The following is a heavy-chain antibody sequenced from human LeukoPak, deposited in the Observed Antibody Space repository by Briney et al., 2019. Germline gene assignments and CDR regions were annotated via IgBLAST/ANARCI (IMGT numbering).Heavy chain of an antibody. J-gene: IGHJ2*01. D-gene: IGHD2-15*01. CDR1: GYTFTSYG. Sequence: ASVKVSCKASGYTFTSYGISWVRQAPGQGLEWMGWINPNSGGTNYAQKFQGRVTMTRDTSISTAYMELSRLRSDDTAVYYCARSRGTVVVPPDLWGRGTLVTVSS. V-gene: IGHV1-2*02. CDR3: ARSRGTVVVPPDL. CDR2: INPNSGGT.